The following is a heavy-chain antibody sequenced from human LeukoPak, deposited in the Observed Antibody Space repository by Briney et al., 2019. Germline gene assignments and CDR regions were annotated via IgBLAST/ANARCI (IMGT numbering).Heavy chain of an antibody. J-gene: IGHJ4*02. CDR2: IYHSGST. CDR3: ARAGDYGFMAREN. Sequence: MTSETLSLTCAVSGGSISSSNWWSWVRQPPGKGLEWIGEIYHSGSTNYDPSLKSRVTISVDKSKNQFSLKLSSVTAADTAVYYCARAGDYGFMARENWGQGTLVTVSS. D-gene: IGHD4-17*01. CDR1: GGSISSSNW. V-gene: IGHV4-4*02.